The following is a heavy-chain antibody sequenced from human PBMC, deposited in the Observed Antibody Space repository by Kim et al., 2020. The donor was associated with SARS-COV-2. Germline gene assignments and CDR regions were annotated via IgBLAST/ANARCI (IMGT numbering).Heavy chain of an antibody. D-gene: IGHD6-6*01. V-gene: IGHV4-34*10. J-gene: IGHJ5*02. Sequence: SETLSLTCAVFGGPLSGFRWSWIRQPPGKGLEWLEEIDHSGSALYNPSLRSRVTLSVDTAKRQFSLKVTSVTAADTAVYYCARYAYTSSSGWFDPWGQGILVTVSS. CDR1: GGPLSGFR. CDR3: ARYAYTSSSGWFDP. CDR2: IDHSGSA.